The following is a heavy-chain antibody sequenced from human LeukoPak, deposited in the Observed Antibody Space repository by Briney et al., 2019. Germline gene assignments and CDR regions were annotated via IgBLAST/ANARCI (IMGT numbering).Heavy chain of an antibody. CDR2: IYHSGST. Sequence: SGTLSLTCAVSGGAISSSNWWSGVRQPPGKGLEWIGEIYHSGSTNYNPSLKSRVTISVDKSKNQFSLKLSSVTAADTAVYYCARGLMRYYYDSSGYFDYWGQGTLVTVSS. D-gene: IGHD3-22*01. J-gene: IGHJ4*02. CDR3: ARGLMRYYYDSSGYFDY. CDR1: GGAISSSNW. V-gene: IGHV4-4*02.